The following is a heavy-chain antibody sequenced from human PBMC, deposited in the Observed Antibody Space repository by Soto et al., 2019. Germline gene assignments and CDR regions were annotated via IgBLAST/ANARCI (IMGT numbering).Heavy chain of an antibody. CDR1: GFTFSSCA. J-gene: IGHJ6*02. D-gene: IGHD5-18*01. CDR2: ISGSGGIT. Sequence: GSLRLSCAASGFTFSSCAMGWVRQAPGKGLDWVSVISGSGGITYSADSVKGRFTISRDNSKNILYLQMNSLRAEDTAVYYCAKGIPDTGGYYYYSMDVCGQGPAVIVSS. V-gene: IGHV3-23*01. CDR3: AKGIPDTGGYYYYSMDV.